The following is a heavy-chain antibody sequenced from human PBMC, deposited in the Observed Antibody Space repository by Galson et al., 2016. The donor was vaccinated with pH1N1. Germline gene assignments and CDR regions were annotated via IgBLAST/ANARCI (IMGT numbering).Heavy chain of an antibody. Sequence: LRLSCAASGFTFSSYGMHWVRQAPGKGLEWVAVIWYDGSKKYYADSVKGRFTISRDNSKNTLYLQMNSLRAEDTAVYYCASVAAYSGGGFDYWGQGTLVTVSS. J-gene: IGHJ4*02. CDR3: ASVAAYSGGGFDY. D-gene: IGHD2-21*01. CDR1: GFTFSSYG. CDR2: IWYDGSKK. V-gene: IGHV3-33*01.